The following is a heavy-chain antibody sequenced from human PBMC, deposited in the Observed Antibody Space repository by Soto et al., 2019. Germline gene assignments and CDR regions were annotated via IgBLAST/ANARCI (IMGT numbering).Heavy chain of an antibody. J-gene: IGHJ6*02. V-gene: IGHV4-30-4*01. CDR1: GGSIKSDYY. Sequence: LSLTCTVSGGSIKSDYYWAWVRQFPGGGLQWMGYKYYSGATDSDPSLERRVSFSVDMSKNQFSLNLTSVTVADTAVYYCARGRPNYFYYGLDVWGQGIPVTVSS. CDR2: KYYSGAT. CDR3: ARGRPNYFYYGLDV.